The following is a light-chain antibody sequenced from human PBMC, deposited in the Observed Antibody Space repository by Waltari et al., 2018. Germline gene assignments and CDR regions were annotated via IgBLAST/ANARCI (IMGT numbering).Light chain of an antibody. J-gene: IGKJ5*01. V-gene: IGKV3-15*01. CDR3: QHYNNWPLIA. Sequence: VVLTQSPDTLSVSPGDSATLSCRASQSVGINLAWYQQKPGQAPRLLMYSISKRATGVPARFSGSGSGTQFTLTIGSLQSEDFAVYFCQHYNNWPLIAFGQGTRLESK. CDR2: SIS. CDR1: QSVGIN.